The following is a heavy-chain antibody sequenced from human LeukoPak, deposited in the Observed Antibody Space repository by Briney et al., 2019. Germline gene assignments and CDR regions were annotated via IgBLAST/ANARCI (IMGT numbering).Heavy chain of an antibody. J-gene: IGHJ4*02. D-gene: IGHD3-22*01. V-gene: IGHV3-30*02. CDR3: AKDSSDYHFDY. CDR2: IWYDEITK. CDR1: GFTFRSYG. Sequence: GGSLRLSCVASGFTFRSYGIHWVRQAPGKGLEWLAFIWYDEITKDYADSVKGRFTISRDNSKNTLYVQMNSLRADDTAVYYCAKDSSDYHFDYWGQGTLVTVSS.